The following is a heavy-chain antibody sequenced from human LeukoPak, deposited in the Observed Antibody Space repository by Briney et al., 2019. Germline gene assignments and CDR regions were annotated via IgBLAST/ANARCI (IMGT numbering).Heavy chain of an antibody. CDR1: GFTFSDYY. J-gene: IGHJ4*02. Sequence: SLSPSCAASGFTFSDYYMSWIRQAPGKGLEWVAYISDSSSNTNYADSVKGRFTSSRDNANNSLYLQMNSLRAEDTAVYYCARGRDNSWCDYWGQGTLVTVSS. D-gene: IGHD6-13*01. CDR3: ARGRDNSWCDY. CDR2: ISDSSSNT. V-gene: IGHV3-11*05.